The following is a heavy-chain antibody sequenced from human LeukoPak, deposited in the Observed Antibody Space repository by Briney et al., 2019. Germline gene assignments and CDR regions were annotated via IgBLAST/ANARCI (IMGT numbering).Heavy chain of an antibody. D-gene: IGHD5-24*01. J-gene: IGHJ5*02. V-gene: IGHV4-59*08. CDR2: IYYSGST. CDR1: GGSISSYY. CDR3: ARGGVTFLYGYNYPSWFDP. Sequence: SETLSLTCTVSGGSISSYYWSWIRQPPGKALEWIGYIYYSGSTNYNPSLKSRVTISVDTSKNQFSLKLSSVTAADTAVYYCARGGVTFLYGYNYPSWFDPWGQGTLVTVSS.